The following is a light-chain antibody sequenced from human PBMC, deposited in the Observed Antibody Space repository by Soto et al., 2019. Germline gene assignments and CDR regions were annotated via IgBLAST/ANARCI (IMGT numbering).Light chain of an antibody. CDR3: TSFAPGRISV. V-gene: IGLV2-14*03. CDR2: EVS. J-gene: IGLJ1*01. CDR1: RSDIGAYHY. Sequence: QSGQTQPGSVSGSPGQSITMSFSGTRSDIGAYHYVSWYQQHPGRAPKLIIYEVSHRFSGLSYRFSGSKSGNTASLTISGLQAEDEGDYYCTSFAPGRISVFGSGTKVTVL.